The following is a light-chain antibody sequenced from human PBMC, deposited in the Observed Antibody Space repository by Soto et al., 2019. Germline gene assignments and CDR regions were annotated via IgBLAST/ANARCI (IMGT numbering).Light chain of an antibody. Sequence: QSALTQPASVSGSPGQSITISCTGTSSDVGGYNYVSWYQQHPGKAPKLMIYDVSNRPSGVSNRFSGSKSVNTASLTISGLQAEDEADFNCSSYTSRSTLVVFGGGTKRTVL. CDR2: DVS. CDR3: SSYTSRSTLVV. V-gene: IGLV2-14*01. CDR1: SSDVGGYNY. J-gene: IGLJ2*01.